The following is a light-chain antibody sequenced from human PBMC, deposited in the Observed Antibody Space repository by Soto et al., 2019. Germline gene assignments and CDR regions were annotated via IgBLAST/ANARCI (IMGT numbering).Light chain of an antibody. J-gene: IGKJ4*01. V-gene: IGKV1-5*03. Sequence: DIRMTQSPSTLSASVGDRVTITCRASQSISSWLAWYQQKPGKAPNLLISKASSLESRVPSRFSGSGSGKEFTLTISSLQTDDFGTYYCQQYNGYPLTFGGGTKIEI. CDR2: KAS. CDR3: QQYNGYPLT. CDR1: QSISSW.